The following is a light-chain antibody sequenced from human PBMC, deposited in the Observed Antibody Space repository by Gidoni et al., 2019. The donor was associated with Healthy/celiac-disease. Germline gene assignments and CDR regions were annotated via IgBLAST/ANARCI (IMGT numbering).Light chain of an antibody. CDR3: QQYNSYALT. Sequence: DIHLTHPPSTLSASVGDRVTITCRASQSISSWLAWYQQKPGKAPKLLIYKASSLESGVPSRFSGSGSGTEFTLTISSLQPDDFATYYCQQYNSYALTFGGGTKVEIK. CDR1: QSISSW. CDR2: KAS. J-gene: IGKJ4*01. V-gene: IGKV1-5*03.